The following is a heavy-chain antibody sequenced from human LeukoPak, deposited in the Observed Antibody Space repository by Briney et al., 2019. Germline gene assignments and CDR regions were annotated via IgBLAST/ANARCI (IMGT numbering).Heavy chain of an antibody. CDR1: GGTFSSYA. V-gene: IGHV1-69*13. Sequence: GASVKVSCKASGGTFSSYAISWVRQAPGRGLEWMGGIIPIFGTANYAQKFQGRVTITADESTSTAYMELSSLRSEDTAVYYCAGGYCSSTSCYPGDYWGQGTLVTVSS. J-gene: IGHJ4*02. CDR2: IIPIFGTA. D-gene: IGHD2-2*01. CDR3: AGGYCSSTSCYPGDY.